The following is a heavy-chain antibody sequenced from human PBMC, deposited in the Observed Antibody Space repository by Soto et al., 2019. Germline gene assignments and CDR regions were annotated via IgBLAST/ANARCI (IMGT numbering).Heavy chain of an antibody. CDR1: GGSINTYF. J-gene: IGHJ5*02. CDR2: ISAITGT. CDR3: ARGAGPPWFDP. Sequence: ETLSLTCTVSGGSINTYFWSWIRQPAGKGLEWIGRISAITGTNYNPSLESRVTMSIDRSMNQISLELTSMTAADTAVYYCARGAGPPWFDPWGQGTLVTVSS. V-gene: IGHV4-4*07.